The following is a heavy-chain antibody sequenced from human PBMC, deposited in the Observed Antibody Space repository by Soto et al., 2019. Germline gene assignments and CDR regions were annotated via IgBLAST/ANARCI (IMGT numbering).Heavy chain of an antibody. J-gene: IGHJ4*02. CDR3: ARLGYYDSSGLNFDY. D-gene: IGHD3-22*01. CDR1: GGSISSSSYY. CDR2: IYYSGST. Sequence: PSETLSLTCTVSGGSISSSSYYWGWIRQPPGKGLEWIGSIYYSGSTYYNPSLKSRVTISVDTSKNQFSLKLSSVTAADTAVYYCARLGYYDSSGLNFDYWGQG. V-gene: IGHV4-39*01.